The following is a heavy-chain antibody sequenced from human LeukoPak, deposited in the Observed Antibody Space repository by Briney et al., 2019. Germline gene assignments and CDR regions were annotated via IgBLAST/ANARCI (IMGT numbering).Heavy chain of an antibody. CDR3: ANHFACGSTSSPPFDS. Sequence: GGSLRLSCAASGFTFNTYSMNWVRQAPGKGLEWVSSISDNSNYIYYSDSVEGRFTISRDNAKNSLYLQMNSLRVEDTAVYYCANHFACGSTSSPPFDSWGQGTLVTVSS. CDR2: ISDNSNYI. V-gene: IGHV3-21*01. J-gene: IGHJ4*02. D-gene: IGHD2-2*01. CDR1: GFTFNTYS.